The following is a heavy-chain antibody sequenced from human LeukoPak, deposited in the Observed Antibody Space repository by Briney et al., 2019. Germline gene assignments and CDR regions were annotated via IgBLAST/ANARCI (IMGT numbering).Heavy chain of an antibody. CDR3: ARVPLRYSDWVLGY. CDR2: INPDSGGT. Sequence: GATVKVSCKAFEYSFIDYYIHWVRQAPGQGLEWMGWINPDSGGTKYAQKFQGRVTMTRDTSISTAYMELSRLRSDDTAVYYCARVPLRYSDWVLGYWGQGTLVTVSS. CDR1: EYSFIDYY. V-gene: IGHV1-2*02. D-gene: IGHD3-9*01. J-gene: IGHJ4*02.